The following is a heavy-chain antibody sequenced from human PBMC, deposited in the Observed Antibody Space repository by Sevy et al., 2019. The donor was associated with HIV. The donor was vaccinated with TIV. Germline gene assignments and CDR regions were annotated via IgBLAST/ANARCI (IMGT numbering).Heavy chain of an antibody. CDR3: ARFSSGWYGAFDH. CDR1: GGSISNYY. CDR2: IYYSGST. V-gene: IGHV4-59*01. D-gene: IGHD6-19*01. Sequence: SETLPLTCTVSGGSISNYYWSWIRQPPGKGLEWIAYIYYSGSTNYNPSLKSRVTISVDMSKKQFSLKLSSVTAADTAVYYCARFSSGWYGAFDHWGQGTLVTVSS. J-gene: IGHJ4*02.